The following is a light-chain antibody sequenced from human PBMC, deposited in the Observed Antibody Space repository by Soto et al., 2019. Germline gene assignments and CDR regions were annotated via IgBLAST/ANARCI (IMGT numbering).Light chain of an antibody. CDR2: GAS. CDR1: QSVSSN. Sequence: ETVMTQSPATLSVSPGERATISRRASQSVSSNLAWYQQKPGQPPRLLIYGASARATGIPARFSGSGSGTEFTLTISSPQSEDFAMYYCQQYNTWPPGITFGGGTKVQIK. CDR3: QQYNTWPPGIT. J-gene: IGKJ4*01. V-gene: IGKV3D-15*01.